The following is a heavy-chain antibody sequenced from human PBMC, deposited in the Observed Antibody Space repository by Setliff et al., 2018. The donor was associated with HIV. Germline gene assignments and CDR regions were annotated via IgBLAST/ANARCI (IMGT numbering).Heavy chain of an antibody. Sequence: SETLSLTCTVSGGSISSRSYYWGWIRQPPGKGLEWIGSIFYSGSTYYNPSLKSRVTISLDTSKKHFSLDLYSVTAADTAVYYCARDHNSGTLHAFDLWGQGTKVTVSS. V-gene: IGHV4-39*02. J-gene: IGHJ3*01. CDR2: IFYSGST. CDR1: GGSISSRSYY. CDR3: ARDHNSGTLHAFDL. D-gene: IGHD1-26*01.